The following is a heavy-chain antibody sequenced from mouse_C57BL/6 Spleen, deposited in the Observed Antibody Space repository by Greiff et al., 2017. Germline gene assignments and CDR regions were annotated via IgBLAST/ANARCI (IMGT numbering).Heavy chain of an antibody. J-gene: IGHJ3*01. D-gene: IGHD4-1*01. CDR2: INPNNGGT. CDR3: ARGTGDAWFAY. V-gene: IGHV1-26*01. Sequence: VQLQQSGPELVKPGASVKISCKASGYTFTDYYMNWVKQSHGKSLEWIGDINPNNGGTSYNQKFKGKATLTVDKSSSTAYMELRSLTSEDSAVYYCARGTGDAWFAYWGQGTLVTVSA. CDR1: GYTFTDYY.